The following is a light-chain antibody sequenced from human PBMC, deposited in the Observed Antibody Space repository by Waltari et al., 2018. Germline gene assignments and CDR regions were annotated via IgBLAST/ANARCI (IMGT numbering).Light chain of an antibody. Sequence: VVLTQTPLSLPVTLGEPASISCTSSQSLVDRADGNTYLDWFLQKPGQSPQRLNFMVSHRASGVPDRFSGSGSGSDFTLQISRVEADDVGIYYCMQRMEFPLTFGGGTKVEIK. CDR1: QSLVDRADGNTY. CDR2: MVS. CDR3: MQRMEFPLT. V-gene: IGKV2-40*01. J-gene: IGKJ4*01.